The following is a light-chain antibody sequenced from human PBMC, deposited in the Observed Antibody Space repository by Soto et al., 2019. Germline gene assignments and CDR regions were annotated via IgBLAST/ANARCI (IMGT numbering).Light chain of an antibody. CDR3: QQRSKWPPIT. CDR2: DTS. Sequence: EIVLTQSPATLSLSPGERATLSCRASQSVSIFLAWYQQKPGQAPRLLIFDTSNRATGIPDRFSGSGSGTDFTLTISSLEPEDFAVYYCQQRSKWPPITFGQGTRLEIK. J-gene: IGKJ5*01. CDR1: QSVSIF. V-gene: IGKV3-11*01.